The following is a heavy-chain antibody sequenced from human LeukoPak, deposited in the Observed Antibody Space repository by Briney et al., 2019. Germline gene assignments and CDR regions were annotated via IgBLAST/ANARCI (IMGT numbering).Heavy chain of an antibody. Sequence: ASVKVSCQTSGYNFIYYDTHWVRQAPGQGLEWMALINPSGGSTSYAQKFQGRVTMTRDTSTSTVYMELRSLRSEDTAVYYCTRDPQFIALAGTEEENYWGQGTLVTVSS. D-gene: IGHD6-19*01. CDR2: INPSGGST. CDR3: TRDPQFIALAGTEEENY. V-gene: IGHV1-46*03. J-gene: IGHJ4*02. CDR1: GYNFIYYD.